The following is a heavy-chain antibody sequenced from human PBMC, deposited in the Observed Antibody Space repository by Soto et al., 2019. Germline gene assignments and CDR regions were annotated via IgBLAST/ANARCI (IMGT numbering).Heavy chain of an antibody. CDR2: ISSSGSTI. CDR1: GFTFSDYY. V-gene: IGHV3-11*01. CDR3: ARRDIVVVRAGYYYYYMDV. Sequence: GGSLRLSCAASGFTFSDYYMSWIRQAPGKGLEWVSYISSSGSTIYYADSVKGRFTISRDNAKNSLYLQMNSLRAEDTAVYYCARRDIVVVRAGYYYYYMDVWGKGTTVTVSS. J-gene: IGHJ6*03. D-gene: IGHD2-2*01.